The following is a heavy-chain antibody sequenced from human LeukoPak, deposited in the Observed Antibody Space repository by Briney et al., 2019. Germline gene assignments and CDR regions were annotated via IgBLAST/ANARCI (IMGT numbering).Heavy chain of an antibody. J-gene: IGHJ4*02. Sequence: SETLSLTCTVSGDSITTSSYYWGWIRQPPGKGLEWIGNIYYSGSTYYNPSLKSRVTISVDTSKNQFSLWLSSVIAADTAVYYCARLETYDSTLDYWGQGTLVTVSS. D-gene: IGHD3-22*01. CDR2: IYYSGST. CDR1: GDSITTSSYY. V-gene: IGHV4-39*01. CDR3: ARLETYDSTLDY.